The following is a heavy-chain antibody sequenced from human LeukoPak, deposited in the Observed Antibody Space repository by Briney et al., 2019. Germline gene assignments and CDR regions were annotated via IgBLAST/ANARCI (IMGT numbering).Heavy chain of an antibody. Sequence: GGSLRLSCAASGFTFSSHAMSWVRQAPGKGLECVSGISGNDGSTIYADSVEGRFSISRDNAENSLYLQMNSLRPEDTAFYYCARGAGYSSSSAPFDLWGQGTLVTVS. V-gene: IGHV3-23*01. D-gene: IGHD6-6*01. J-gene: IGHJ4*02. CDR2: ISGNDGST. CDR3: ARGAGYSSSSAPFDL. CDR1: GFTFSSHA.